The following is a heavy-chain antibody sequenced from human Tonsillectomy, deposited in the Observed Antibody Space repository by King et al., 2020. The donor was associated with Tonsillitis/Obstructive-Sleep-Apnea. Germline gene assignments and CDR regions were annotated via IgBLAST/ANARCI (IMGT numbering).Heavy chain of an antibody. V-gene: IGHV4-59*01. CDR2: IYYSGST. CDR3: ARGPYCGGDCYSFYYYYYYMDV. CDR1: GGSINNYY. D-gene: IGHD2-21*01. J-gene: IGHJ6*03. Sequence: QLQESGPGLVKPSETLSLTCTISGGSINNYYWSWIRQPPGKGLEWIGYIYYSGSTNYNPSLKSRVTISVDTSKNQFSLKLSSVIAPDTAVYYCARGPYCGGDCYSFYYYYYYMDVWGKGTTVTVSS.